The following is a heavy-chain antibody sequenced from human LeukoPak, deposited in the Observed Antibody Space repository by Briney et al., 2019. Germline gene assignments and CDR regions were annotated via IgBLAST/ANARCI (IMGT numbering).Heavy chain of an antibody. J-gene: IGHJ5*02. CDR1: GGSISNSRYY. CDR3: ARLHPDCSSTTCPSRKWFDP. V-gene: IGHV4-39*01. D-gene: IGHD2-2*01. Sequence: ETLSLTCTVSGGSISNSRYYWGWIRQPPGKGLEWIGNIYYIGTTYYSPSLKSRVTISVDTSKNQFSLKLSSVTATDTAVYYCARLHPDCSSTTCPSRKWFDPWGQGTLVTVSS. CDR2: IYYIGTT.